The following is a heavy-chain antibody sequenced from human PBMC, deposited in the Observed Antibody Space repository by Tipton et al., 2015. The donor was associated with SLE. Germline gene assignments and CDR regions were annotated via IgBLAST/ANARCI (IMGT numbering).Heavy chain of an antibody. Sequence: SLRLSCAASGFTFSSYWLSWVRQAPGKGLEWVANIKQDGSEKYYVDSVKGRFTISRDNAKNSLYLQMNSLRAEDTAVYYCAKAPKGGYYPLTGFDPWGQGTLVTVSS. V-gene: IGHV3-7*01. CDR1: GFTFSSYW. J-gene: IGHJ5*02. D-gene: IGHD7-27*01. CDR3: AKAPKGGYYPLTGFDP. CDR2: IKQDGSEK.